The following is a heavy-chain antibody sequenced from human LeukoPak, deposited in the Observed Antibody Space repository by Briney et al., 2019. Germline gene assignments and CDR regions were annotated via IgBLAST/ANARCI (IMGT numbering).Heavy chain of an antibody. D-gene: IGHD2-21*01. V-gene: IGHV3-30-3*01. Sequence: GGSLRLSCAASGFTFSSYAMHWVRQAPGKGLEWVAVISYDGSNKYYADSVKGRFTISRDNSKNTLYLQMNSPRAEDTAVYYCAREDDRHIVVVSALVNWGQGTLVTVSS. CDR3: AREDDRHIVVVSALVN. CDR1: GFTFSSYA. J-gene: IGHJ4*02. CDR2: ISYDGSNK.